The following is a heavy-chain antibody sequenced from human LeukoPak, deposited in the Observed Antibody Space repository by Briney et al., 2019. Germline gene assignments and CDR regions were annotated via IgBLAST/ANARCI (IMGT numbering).Heavy chain of an antibody. V-gene: IGHV1-18*04. J-gene: IGHJ4*02. CDR3: ASGDGDGYYFDY. CDR1: GYTFTSYY. D-gene: IGHD3-10*01. Sequence: ASVKVSCKASGYTFTSYYMHWVRQAPGQGLEWMGWISAYNGNTNYAQKLQGRVTMTTDTSTSTAYMELRSLRSDDTAVYYCASGDGDGYYFDYWGQGTLVTVSS. CDR2: ISAYNGNT.